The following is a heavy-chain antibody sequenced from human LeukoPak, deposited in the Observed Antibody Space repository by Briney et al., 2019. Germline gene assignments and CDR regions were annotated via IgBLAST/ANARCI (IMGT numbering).Heavy chain of an antibody. J-gene: IGHJ4*02. D-gene: IGHD5-12*01. Sequence: PGGSLRLSCAASGFTFSSYEMNWVRQAPGKGLEWVSSISSSSSDIYYADSVKGRFTISRDNAKNSLYLQMNSLRAGDTAVYYCARAAAVATNWGQGTLVTVSS. V-gene: IGHV3-21*01. CDR3: ARAAAVATN. CDR2: ISSSSSDI. CDR1: GFTFSSYE.